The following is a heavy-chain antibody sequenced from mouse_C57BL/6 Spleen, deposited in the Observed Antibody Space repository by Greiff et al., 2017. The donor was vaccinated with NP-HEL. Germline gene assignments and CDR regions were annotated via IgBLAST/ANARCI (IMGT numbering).Heavy chain of an antibody. D-gene: IGHD1-1*01. J-gene: IGHJ2*01. CDR3: ASTVVARDFDY. CDR2: IDPEDGET. Sequence: VQLKESGAELVKPGASVKLSCTASGFNITDYYMHWVKQRTEQGLEWIGRIDPEDGETKYAPKFQGKATITADTSSNTAYLQLSSLTSEDTAVYYCASTVVARDFDYWGPGTTLTVSS. V-gene: IGHV14-2*01. CDR1: GFNITDYY.